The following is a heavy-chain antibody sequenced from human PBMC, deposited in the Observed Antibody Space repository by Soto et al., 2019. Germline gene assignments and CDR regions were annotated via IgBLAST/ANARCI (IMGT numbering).Heavy chain of an antibody. V-gene: IGHV3-21*03. Sequence: GGSLRLSCAVSGFTFNSYSMNWVRQAPGKGLEWVSSISSFSNYMYYTDSVKGRFTISRDNARNSLYLQMNSLKTEDTAVYYCTGGDYLYYYYGMDVWGQGTTVTVSS. CDR2: ISSFSNYM. CDR3: TGGDYLYYYYGMDV. CDR1: GFTFNSYS. J-gene: IGHJ6*02. D-gene: IGHD4-17*01.